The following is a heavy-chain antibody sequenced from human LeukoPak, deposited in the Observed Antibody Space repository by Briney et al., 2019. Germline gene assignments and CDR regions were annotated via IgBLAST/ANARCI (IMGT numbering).Heavy chain of an antibody. J-gene: IGHJ4*02. CDR2: ISYSGST. CDR3: ARHRVSGSSYSALDY. CDR1: GASINSHY. V-gene: IGHV4-59*08. D-gene: IGHD1-26*01. Sequence: SETLSLTCTVSGASINSHYWSWIRQPPGKGLEWIGYISYSGSTNYNPSLKSRVIISVDTSKTHFSLNLSSVTAADTAFYYRARHRVSGSSYSALDYWGQGTLVSVSS.